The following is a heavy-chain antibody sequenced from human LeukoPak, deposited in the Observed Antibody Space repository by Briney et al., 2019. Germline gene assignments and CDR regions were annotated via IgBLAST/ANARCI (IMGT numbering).Heavy chain of an antibody. D-gene: IGHD3-10*01. CDR2: ISGSGGST. CDR1: GFTVSSNY. CDR3: AKNMVRGVIIRGNWFDP. V-gene: IGHV3-23*01. Sequence: GGSLRLSCAASGFTVSSNYMSWVRQAPGKGLEWVSAISGSGGSTYYADSVKGRFTISRDNSKNTLYLQMNSLRAEDTAVYYCAKNMVRGVIIRGNWFDPWGQGTLVTVSS. J-gene: IGHJ5*02.